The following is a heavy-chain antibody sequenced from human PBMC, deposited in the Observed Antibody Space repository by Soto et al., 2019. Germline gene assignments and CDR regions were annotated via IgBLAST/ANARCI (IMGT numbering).Heavy chain of an antibody. J-gene: IGHJ4*02. V-gene: IGHV1-2*04. CDR3: AREYPSRGDVAPAGTVNFDY. Sequence: ASVKVSCKASGYTFTGYYMHCVRQAPGQGLEWMGWINPNSGGTNYAQKFQGWVTMTRDTSISTAYMELSRLRSDDTAVYYCAREYPSRGDVAPAGTVNFDYWGQGTLVTVSS. D-gene: IGHD6-13*01. CDR2: INPNSGGT. CDR1: GYTFTGYY.